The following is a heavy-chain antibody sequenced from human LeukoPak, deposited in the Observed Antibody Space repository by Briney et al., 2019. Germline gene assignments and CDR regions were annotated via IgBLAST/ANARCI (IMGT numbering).Heavy chain of an antibody. J-gene: IGHJ4*02. CDR1: GFTFSSYG. D-gene: IGHD3-22*01. CDR3: ARTYYYDSSGYSDY. V-gene: IGHV3-23*01. CDR2: ISDSGGST. Sequence: GGSLRLSCAASGFTFSSYGVSWVRQAPGKGLEWVSAISDSGGSTYYADSVKGRFTISRDNSKNTLYLQMNSLRAEDMAVYYCARTYYYDSSGYSDYWGQGTLVTVSS.